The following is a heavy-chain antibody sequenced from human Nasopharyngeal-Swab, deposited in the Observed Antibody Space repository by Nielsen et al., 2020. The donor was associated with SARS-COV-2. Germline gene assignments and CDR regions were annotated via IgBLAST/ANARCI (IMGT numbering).Heavy chain of an antibody. J-gene: IGHJ6*02. V-gene: IGHV3-23*01. CDR2: ISGRGHTT. CDR1: GFTFRNYA. CDR3: AKELISEWGSGYYYGMDV. D-gene: IGHD3-3*01. Sequence: GGSLRLSCAASGFTFRNYAMSWVRQAPGKGPEWVSGISGRGHTTYYLDSVKGRFIISRDNSKNTLHLQMNSLSADDTAVFYCAKELISEWGSGYYYGMDVWGQGTTFTVSS.